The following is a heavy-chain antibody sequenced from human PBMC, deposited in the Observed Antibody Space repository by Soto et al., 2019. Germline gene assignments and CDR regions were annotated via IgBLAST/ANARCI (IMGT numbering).Heavy chain of an antibody. V-gene: IGHV3-30*18. CDR3: AKAFCGGGDCYSTDNWFDP. CDR2: ISYDGSNK. Sequence: GGSLRLSCAASGFTFSSYGMHWVRQAPGKGLEWVAVISYDGSNKYYADSVKGRFTISRDNSKNTLYLQMNSLRAEDTAVYYCAKAFCGGGDCYSTDNWFDPWGQGTLVTAPQ. J-gene: IGHJ5*02. D-gene: IGHD2-21*02. CDR1: GFTFSSYG.